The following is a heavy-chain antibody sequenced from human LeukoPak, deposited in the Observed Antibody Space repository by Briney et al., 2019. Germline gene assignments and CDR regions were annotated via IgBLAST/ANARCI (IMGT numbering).Heavy chain of an antibody. CDR1: GGTFSSYA. D-gene: IGHD2-2*01. CDR2: IIPILGIA. CDR3: SSTSSVTYYYGMDV. J-gene: IGHJ6*02. V-gene: IGHV1-69*04. Sequence: SVKVSCKASGGTFSSYAISWVRQAPGQGLEWMGRIIPILGIANYAQKFQGRVTITADKSTSTAYMVLSSLRSEDTAVYRCSSTSSVTYYYGMDVWGQGTTVTVSS.